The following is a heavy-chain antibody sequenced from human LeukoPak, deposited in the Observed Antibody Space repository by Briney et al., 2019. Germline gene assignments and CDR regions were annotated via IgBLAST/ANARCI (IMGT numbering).Heavy chain of an antibody. Sequence: PGGSLRLSCAASGFTFSSYWMSWVRQAPGKGLEWVSYISSSGSTIYYADSVKGRFTISRDNAKNSLYLQMNNLRAEDTAVYYCARDKEEGSSSGSIFDIWGQGTVVTVSS. D-gene: IGHD6-19*01. V-gene: IGHV3-48*04. CDR2: ISSSGSTI. CDR1: GFTFSSYW. CDR3: ARDKEEGSSSGSIFDI. J-gene: IGHJ3*02.